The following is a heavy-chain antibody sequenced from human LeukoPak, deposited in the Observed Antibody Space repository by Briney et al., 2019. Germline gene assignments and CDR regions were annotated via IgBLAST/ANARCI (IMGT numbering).Heavy chain of an antibody. V-gene: IGHV3-15*01. CDR3: TTALYYYGSGSYGLFFDY. D-gene: IGHD3-10*01. CDR2: IKSKTDGGTT. CDR1: GFTFSNAW. Sequence: GGSLRLSCAASGFTFSNAWMSWVRQAPGKGLEWVGRIKSKTDGGTTDYAAPVKGRFTISRDDSKNTLYLQMNSLKTEDTAVYYCTTALYYYGSGSYGLFFDYWGQGTLVTVSS. J-gene: IGHJ4*02.